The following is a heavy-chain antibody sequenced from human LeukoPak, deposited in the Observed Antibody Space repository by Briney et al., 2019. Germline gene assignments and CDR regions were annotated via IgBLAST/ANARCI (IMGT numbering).Heavy chain of an antibody. V-gene: IGHV4-59*01. J-gene: IGHJ3*01. Sequence: TSETLSLTCTVSGGSISSYYWSWIRQPPGKGLEWIGYIYYSGSTNYNPSLKSRVTISVDTSKNQFSLKLSSVTAADTAVYYCARRPNLPADYGDNWRFDVWGQGRRVTVSS. CDR2: IYYSGST. CDR3: ARRPNLPADYGDNWRFDV. CDR1: GGSISSYY. D-gene: IGHD4-17*01.